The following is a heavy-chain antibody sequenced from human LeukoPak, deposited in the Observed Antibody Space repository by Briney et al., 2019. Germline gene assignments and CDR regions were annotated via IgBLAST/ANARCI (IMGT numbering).Heavy chain of an antibody. Sequence: GESLKISCKGSGYSFTSYWIGWVRPMPGKGLEWMGIIYPGDSDTTYSPSLQGQVTISADKSISTAYLQWSSLKASDTAMYYCARRDGYCSSTSCYADYYYGMDVWGQGTTVTVSS. CDR2: IYPGDSDT. D-gene: IGHD2-2*01. CDR3: ARRDGYCSSTSCYADYYYGMDV. J-gene: IGHJ6*02. CDR1: GYSFTSYW. V-gene: IGHV5-51*01.